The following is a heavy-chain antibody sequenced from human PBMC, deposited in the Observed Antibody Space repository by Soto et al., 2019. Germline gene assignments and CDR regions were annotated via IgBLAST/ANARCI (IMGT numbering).Heavy chain of an antibody. CDR1: GYTFTSYG. Sequence: ASVKVSCKASGYTFTSYGISWVRQAPGQGLEWMGWISAYNGNTNYAQKLQGRVTMTTDTSTSTAYMELRSLRSDDTAVYYCARDRRVLRFLEWLRYWYFDLWGRGTLATVSS. D-gene: IGHD3-3*01. V-gene: IGHV1-18*04. CDR2: ISAYNGNT. J-gene: IGHJ2*01. CDR3: ARDRRVLRFLEWLRYWYFDL.